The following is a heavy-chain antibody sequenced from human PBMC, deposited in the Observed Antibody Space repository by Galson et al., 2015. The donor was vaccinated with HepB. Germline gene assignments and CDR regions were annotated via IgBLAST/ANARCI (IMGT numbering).Heavy chain of an antibody. CDR3: TSVPYRAARMYYFDY. D-gene: IGHD6-6*01. V-gene: IGHV3-66*01. CDR2: IYSSGTT. J-gene: IGHJ4*02. Sequence: SLRLSCAASGFYASNNYMSWVRQAPGKGLEWVSIIYSSGTTYYADSVKGRFTISRDSSKNILFLQMDSVRADDTAVYFCTSVPYRAARMYYFDYWGQGTRVTVSS. CDR1: GFYASNNY.